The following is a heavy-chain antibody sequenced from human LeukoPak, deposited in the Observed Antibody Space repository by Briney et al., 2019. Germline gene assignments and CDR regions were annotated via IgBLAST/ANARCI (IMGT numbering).Heavy chain of an antibody. V-gene: IGHV4-4*07. J-gene: IGHJ4*02. D-gene: IGHD1/OR15-1a*01. CDR2: IYTDGTT. Sequence: SETLSLTCTVFGASIRDHYWSWIRQPVGKRPEWIGRIYTDGTTHYNPSLESRVTISRDKSKKQFSMRLTSVTAADTAVYSCARDMNRNGFYHGFEYWSRGTLVTVSS. CDR3: ARDMNRNGFYHGFEY. CDR1: GASIRDHY.